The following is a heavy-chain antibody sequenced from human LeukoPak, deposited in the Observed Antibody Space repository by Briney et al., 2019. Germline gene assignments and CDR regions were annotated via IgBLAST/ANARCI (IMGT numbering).Heavy chain of an antibody. Sequence: GGSLRLSCAASGFTFSSYAMHWVRQAPGKGLEWAAVISYDGSNKYYADSVKGRFTISRDNSKNTLYLQMNSLRAEDTAVYYCARSYYDSSGYSYDYWGQGTLVTVSS. CDR2: ISYDGSNK. D-gene: IGHD3-22*01. CDR1: GFTFSSYA. J-gene: IGHJ4*02. V-gene: IGHV3-30-3*01. CDR3: ARSYYDSSGYSYDY.